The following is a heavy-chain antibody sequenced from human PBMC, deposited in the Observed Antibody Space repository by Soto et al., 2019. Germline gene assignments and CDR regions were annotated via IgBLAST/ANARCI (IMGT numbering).Heavy chain of an antibody. CDR3: AAVAVFWFKTGESNRFDP. J-gene: IGHJ5*02. V-gene: IGHV1-58*01. CDR1: GFTFTSSA. CDR2: IVVGSGNT. D-gene: IGHD3-9*01. Sequence: AAVKVSCKACGFTFTSSAVQWVRQARGQRLEWIGWIVVGSGNTNYAQKFQERVTITRDMSTSTAYMELSSLRSEATAVYYWAAVAVFWFKTGESNRFDPCGRGTLVNVSS.